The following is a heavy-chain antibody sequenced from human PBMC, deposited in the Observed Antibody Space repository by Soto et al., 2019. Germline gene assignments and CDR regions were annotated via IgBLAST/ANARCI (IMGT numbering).Heavy chain of an antibody. CDR3: AAILGMDV. CDR2: IKKDGSEK. D-gene: IGHD3-3*02. V-gene: IGHV3-7*05. Sequence: EVQLVESGGGLVQPGGSLRLSCAGSGFTFSNYWMSWVRQAPGKGLEWVANIKKDGSEKYYVDSVKGRFIISKNNGKKSLYLQMNDLRAEDTDVYYCAAILGMDVWGQGTTVTVSS. CDR1: GFTFSNYW. J-gene: IGHJ6*02.